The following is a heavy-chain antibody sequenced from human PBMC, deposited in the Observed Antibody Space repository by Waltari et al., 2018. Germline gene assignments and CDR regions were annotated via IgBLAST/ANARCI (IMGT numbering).Heavy chain of an antibody. D-gene: IGHD3-3*01. CDR2: IYYSGST. Sequence: QVQLQESGPGLVKPSETLSLTCTVPGGSISNYYWSWIRQAPGKGLEWIGSIYYSGSTNYNPSLKSRVTLSVDTSKNHFSLKLSSVTAADTALYYCARQGHYDFWTGYYLFDYWGQGTLVTVSS. V-gene: IGHV4-59*08. J-gene: IGHJ4*02. CDR1: GGSISNYY. CDR3: ARQGHYDFWTGYYLFDY.